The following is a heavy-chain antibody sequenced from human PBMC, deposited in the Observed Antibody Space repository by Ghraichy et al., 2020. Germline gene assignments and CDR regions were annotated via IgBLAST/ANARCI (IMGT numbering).Heavy chain of an antibody. J-gene: IGHJ3*02. CDR1: GGSFSGYY. D-gene: IGHD6-13*01. CDR2: INHSGST. V-gene: IGHV4-34*01. CDR3: ARSYIAAAGQNAFDI. Sequence: SETLSLTCAVYGGSFSGYYWSWIRQPPGKGLEWIGEINHSGSTNYNPSLKSRVTISVDTSKNQFSLKLSSVTAADTAVYYCARSYIAAAGQNAFDIWGQGTMVTVSS.